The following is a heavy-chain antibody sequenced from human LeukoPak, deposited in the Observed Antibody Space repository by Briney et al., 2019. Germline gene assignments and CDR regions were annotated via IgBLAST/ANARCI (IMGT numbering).Heavy chain of an antibody. D-gene: IGHD3-16*01. J-gene: IGHJ6*02. CDR2: INHNGNVN. Sequence: GGSLRLSCAASGFTFSSYWMNWARQAPGKGLEWVASINHNGNVNYYVDSVKGRFTISRENAKNSLYLQMSNLRAEDTAVYFCARGGGLDVWGQGATVTVSS. CDR3: ARGGGLDV. V-gene: IGHV3-7*03. CDR1: GFTFSSYW.